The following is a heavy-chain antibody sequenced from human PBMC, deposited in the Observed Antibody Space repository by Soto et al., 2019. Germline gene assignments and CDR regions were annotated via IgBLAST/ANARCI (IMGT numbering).Heavy chain of an antibody. CDR1: GYTFTSYG. CDR2: ISAYNGNT. D-gene: IGHD6-19*01. CDR3: ARLRIAVEVMGAFDI. Sequence: ASVKVSCKASGYTFTSYGISWVRQAPGQGLEWMGWISAYNGNTNYAQKLQGRVTMTTDTSTSTAYMELRSLRSDDTAVYYCARLRIAVEVMGAFDIWGQGTMVTGSS. V-gene: IGHV1-18*01. J-gene: IGHJ3*02.